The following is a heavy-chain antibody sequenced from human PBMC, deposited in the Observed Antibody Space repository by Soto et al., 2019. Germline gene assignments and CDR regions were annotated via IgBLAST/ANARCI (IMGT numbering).Heavy chain of an antibody. CDR3: ARVGGDDYGDYVLLAFDT. CDR1: GGSFSGYY. CDR2: INHSGST. J-gene: IGHJ3*02. D-gene: IGHD4-17*01. Sequence: QVQLQQWGAGLLKPSETLSLTCAVYGGSFSGYYWSWIRQPPGKGLEWIGEINHSGSTNYNPSLKRRVTTSLDTSKNQFSLKLSSVTAEDTGVYYGARVGGDDYGDYVLLAFDTWGQGTMVTVSS. V-gene: IGHV4-34*01.